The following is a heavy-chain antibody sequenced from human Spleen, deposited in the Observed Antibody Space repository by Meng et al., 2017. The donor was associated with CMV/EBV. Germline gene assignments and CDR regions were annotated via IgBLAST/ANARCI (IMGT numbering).Heavy chain of an antibody. Sequence: GGSLRLSCAASGFTFSYYDMHWVRQAPGRGLEWVAVISYDEIKTYYADSMRGRFTISRDNAKNSLYLQMNSLRAEDTAVYYCANSRGYSSGDVLDYWGQGTLVTVSS. D-gene: IGHD3-22*01. CDR3: ANSRGYSSGDVLDY. CDR1: GFTFSYYD. J-gene: IGHJ4*02. CDR2: ISYDEIKT. V-gene: IGHV3-30*04.